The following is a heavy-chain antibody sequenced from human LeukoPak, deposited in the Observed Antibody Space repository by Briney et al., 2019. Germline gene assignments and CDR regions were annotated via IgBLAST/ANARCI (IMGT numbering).Heavy chain of an antibody. J-gene: IGHJ6*03. CDR2: IIPIFGTA. CDR1: GGTFSSYA. CDR3: ARDGCSSTSCYRGPYYYYYMDV. Sequence: ASVKVSCKAPGGTFSSYAISWVRQAPGQGLEWMGGIIPIFGTANYAQKFQGRVTITTDESTSTAYMELSSLRSEDTAVYYCARDGCSSTSCYRGPYYYYYMDVWGKGTTVTVSS. D-gene: IGHD2-2*01. V-gene: IGHV1-69*05.